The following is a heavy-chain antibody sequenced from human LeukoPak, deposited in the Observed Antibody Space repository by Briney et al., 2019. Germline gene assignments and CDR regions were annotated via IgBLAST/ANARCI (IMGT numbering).Heavy chain of an antibody. Sequence: GASVKVSCKASGYTLSDHYIHWVRQAPGQGLEWMGWMNPSNNGAYYAQKFQGRVVMTRDTSINTAYVELSRLTSDDTAVYFCTTNAAALDYWGQGTLVTVSS. D-gene: IGHD6-13*01. J-gene: IGHJ4*02. V-gene: IGHV1-2*02. CDR1: GYTLSDHY. CDR2: MNPSNNGA. CDR3: TTNAAALDY.